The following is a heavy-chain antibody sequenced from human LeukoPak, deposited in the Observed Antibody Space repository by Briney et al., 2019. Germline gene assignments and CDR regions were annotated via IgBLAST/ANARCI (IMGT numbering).Heavy chain of an antibody. CDR3: ARDKIVGATYFDY. D-gene: IGHD1-26*01. CDR1: GFTFSSYW. V-gene: IGHV3-7*01. J-gene: IGHJ4*02. Sequence: GGSLRLSCAASGFTFSSYWMSWVRQAPGRGLEWVANIKQDGSEEYYVDSVKGRFTISRDNAKNSLYLQMNSLRAEDTAVYYCARDKIVGATYFDYWGQGTLVAVSS. CDR2: IKQDGSEE.